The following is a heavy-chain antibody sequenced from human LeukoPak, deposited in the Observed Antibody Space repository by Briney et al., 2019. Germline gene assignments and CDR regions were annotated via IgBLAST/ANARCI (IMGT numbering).Heavy chain of an antibody. D-gene: IGHD2-2*01. CDR3: ARESYCSSTSCYAGGVASANWFDP. CDR2: ISAYNGNT. V-gene: IGHV1-18*01. CDR1: GYTFTSYG. J-gene: IGHJ5*02. Sequence: ASVKVSCKASGYTFTSYGISWVRQAPGQGLEWMGWISAYNGNTNYAQKLQGRVTMTTDTSTSTAYMELSRLRSDDTAVYYCARESYCSSTSCYAGGVASANWFDPWGQGTLVTVSS.